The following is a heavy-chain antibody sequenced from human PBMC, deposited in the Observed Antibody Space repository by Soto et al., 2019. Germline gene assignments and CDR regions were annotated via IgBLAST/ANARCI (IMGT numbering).Heavy chain of an antibody. Sequence: SETLSLTCAVYGGSFSGYYCSWIRQPPGKGLEWIGEINHSGSTNYNPSLKSRVNISVDTSKNQFSLKLSSVTAADTAVYYCARGTTPYSSSSTGDWFDPWGQGTLVTAPQ. V-gene: IGHV4-34*01. CDR3: ARGTTPYSSSSTGDWFDP. CDR1: GGSFSGYY. J-gene: IGHJ5*02. D-gene: IGHD6-6*01. CDR2: INHSGST.